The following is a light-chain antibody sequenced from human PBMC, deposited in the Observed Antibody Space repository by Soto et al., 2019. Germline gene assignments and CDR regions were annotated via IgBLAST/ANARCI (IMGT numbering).Light chain of an antibody. Sequence: DIQMTQSPSTLSASLGDRLTITCRASQSISSWLAWYQQKPGKAPKLLIFDASSLESGVPSRFSGRRSGTQFTLTINGLQPDDFATYYCQQYDNYKPLTFGGGTRLEIK. J-gene: IGKJ5*01. CDR3: QQYDNYKPLT. V-gene: IGKV1-5*01. CDR2: DAS. CDR1: QSISSW.